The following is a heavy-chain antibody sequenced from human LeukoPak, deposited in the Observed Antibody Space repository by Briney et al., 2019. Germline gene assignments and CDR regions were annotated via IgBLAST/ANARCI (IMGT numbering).Heavy chain of an antibody. CDR1: GFTFSTYT. CDR3: ARDRGTSGYLP. CDR2: ITISSRYI. D-gene: IGHD3-22*01. J-gene: IGHJ5*02. V-gene: IGHV3-21*01. Sequence: GGSLRLSCAASGFTFSTYTMNWVRQAPGKGLEWVSSITISSRYIYYADSVKGRFTISRDNAKNSLFLHMNSLRAEDTAVYYCARDRGTSGYLPWGQGTLVTVSS.